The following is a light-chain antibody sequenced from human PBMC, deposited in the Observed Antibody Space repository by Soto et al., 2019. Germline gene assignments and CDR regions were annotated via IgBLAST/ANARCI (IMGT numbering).Light chain of an antibody. CDR3: QQYVRSPLT. V-gene: IGKV3-20*01. Sequence: ETVLTQSPATLSLSPGERATLSCRASQSVSSYLAWYQHKPGQAPRLLIYDASNRATGIPDRFSGSGSGTDFTLIISRLDPEDFAVYYCQQYVRSPLTFGGGTKVEIK. CDR1: QSVSSY. CDR2: DAS. J-gene: IGKJ4*01.